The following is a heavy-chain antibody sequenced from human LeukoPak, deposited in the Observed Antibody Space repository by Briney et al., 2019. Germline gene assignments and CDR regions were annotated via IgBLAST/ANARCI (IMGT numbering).Heavy chain of an antibody. V-gene: IGHV1-24*01. CDR3: ATSVGATISYYYYGMDV. D-gene: IGHD1-26*01. CDR1: GYTLTELS. J-gene: IGHJ6*02. CDR2: FDPEDGET. Sequence: GASVKVSCKVSGYTLTELSMHWVREAPGKGLEWLGGFDPEDGETIYAQKFQGRVTMTEDTSTDTAYMELSSLRSEDTAVYYCATSVGATISYYYYGMDVWGQGTTVTVSS.